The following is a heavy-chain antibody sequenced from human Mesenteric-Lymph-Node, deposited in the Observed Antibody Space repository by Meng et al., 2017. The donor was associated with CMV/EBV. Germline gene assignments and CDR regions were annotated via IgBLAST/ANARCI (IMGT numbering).Heavy chain of an antibody. Sequence: GESLKISCSASGFTVSTNYMSWVRQAPGKGLEWVGRIKSKMDGGTTDYAAPVKGRFTISRDDSESTLYLQMNSLKTEDTAVYYCTTGGGIYYDTSGSGHYYYDMDVWGQGTTVTVSS. V-gene: IGHV3-15*01. CDR1: GFTVSTNY. CDR3: TTGGGIYYDTSGSGHYYYDMDV. J-gene: IGHJ6*02. CDR2: IKSKMDGGTT. D-gene: IGHD3-22*01.